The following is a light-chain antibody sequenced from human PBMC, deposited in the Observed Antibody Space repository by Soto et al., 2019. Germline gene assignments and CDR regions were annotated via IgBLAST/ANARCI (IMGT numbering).Light chain of an antibody. CDR3: HQYGSSPWT. V-gene: IGKV3-20*01. CDR2: GAS. J-gene: IGKJ1*01. Sequence: EIVLTQSPGTLSLSPAERATLSCRASESVASNYLSWYQHKPGQAPRLLFFGASNRATGIPDRFSGSGSGTDFTLTISRLEAEDFAVYYCHQYGSSPWTLGQGTKVDIK. CDR1: ESVASNY.